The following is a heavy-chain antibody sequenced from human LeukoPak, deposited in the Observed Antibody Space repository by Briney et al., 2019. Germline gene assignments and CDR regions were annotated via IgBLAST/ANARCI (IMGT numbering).Heavy chain of an antibody. Sequence: GWSLRLSCVSSGFNVTTNNMYWVRQAPGKGLECVSAFHAGGGPDYADSVRDRFTISRDNSKNTLYLQMNSLRAEDTAVYFCGRRFCNSCPLDFWGQGTLVTVSS. CDR2: FHAGGGP. CDR3: GRRFCNSCPLDF. CDR1: GFNVTTNN. V-gene: IGHV3-66*04. J-gene: IGHJ4*02. D-gene: IGHD2-21*01.